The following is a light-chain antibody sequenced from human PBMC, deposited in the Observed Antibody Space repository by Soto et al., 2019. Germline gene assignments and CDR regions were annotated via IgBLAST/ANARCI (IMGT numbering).Light chain of an antibody. J-gene: IGLJ1*01. V-gene: IGLV2-14*01. Sequence: QSALTQPASVSGSPGQSITISCTGTSSDVGGYNYVSWYQQHPGKAPKLMIYEVSNRPSGVSNRFSGSKSGNTASLTISGLLAEDEADYYCSSYPSSSTYVFGTGTKVTVL. CDR3: SSYPSSSTYV. CDR1: SSDVGGYNY. CDR2: EVS.